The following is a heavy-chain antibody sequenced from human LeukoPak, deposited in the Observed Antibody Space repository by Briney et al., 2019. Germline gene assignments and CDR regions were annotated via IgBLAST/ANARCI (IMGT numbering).Heavy chain of an antibody. V-gene: IGHV4-39*07. CDR1: SYSISSISYY. J-gene: IGHJ4*02. Sequence: PSETLSLTCTVSSYSISSISYYWGWIRQPPGKGLEWIGTIYYSGTTYYNPSLKSLATISVNTSKNQYSLKLSSVTAADTAVYYCARVPTVTFFDYWGQGTPVTVSS. D-gene: IGHD4-17*01. CDR3: ARVPTVTFFDY. CDR2: IYYSGTT.